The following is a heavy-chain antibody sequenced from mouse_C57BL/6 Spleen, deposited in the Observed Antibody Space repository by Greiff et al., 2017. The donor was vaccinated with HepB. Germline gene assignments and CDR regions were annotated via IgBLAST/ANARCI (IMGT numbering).Heavy chain of an antibody. D-gene: IGHD1-1*01. CDR1: GYTFTGYW. V-gene: IGHV1-9*01. Sequence: VKLQQSGAELMKPGASVKLSCKATGYTFTGYWIEWVKQRPGHGLEWIGEILPGSGSTNYNEKFKGKATFTADTSSNTAYMQLSSLTTEDSAIYYCARKDYYYGSKSLYYAMDYWGQGTSVTVSS. J-gene: IGHJ4*01. CDR2: ILPGSGST. CDR3: ARKDYYYGSKSLYYAMDY.